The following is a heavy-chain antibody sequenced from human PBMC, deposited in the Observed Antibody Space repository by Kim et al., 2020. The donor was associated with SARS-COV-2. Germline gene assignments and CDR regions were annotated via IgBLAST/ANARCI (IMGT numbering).Heavy chain of an antibody. D-gene: IGHD1-26*01. J-gene: IGHJ4*02. CDR1: GFTFNTYG. CDR2: ISYDGSHK. V-gene: IGHV3-30*03. Sequence: GGSLRLSCAASGFTFNTYGIHWVRQAPGKGLEWVAVISYDGSHKYYADPVKGRFTISRDNSKNTLYLQMNSLRIEDTAVYYCARSFSGSYFAYDYWGQGTLVTVSS. CDR3: ARSFSGSYFAYDY.